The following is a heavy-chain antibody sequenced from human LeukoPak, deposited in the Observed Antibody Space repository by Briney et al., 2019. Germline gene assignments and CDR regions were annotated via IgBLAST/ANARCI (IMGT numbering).Heavy chain of an antibody. D-gene: IGHD5-12*01. CDR1: GFTFDDYA. J-gene: IGHJ4*02. CDR2: ISWNSGSI. V-gene: IGHV3-9*01. Sequence: GRSLRLSCAASGFTFDDYAMHWVRQAPGKGLEWVSGISWNSGSIGYADSVKGQFTISRDNAKNSLYLQMNSLRAEDTAVYYCARTAYILGGYNFDYWGQGTLVTVSS. CDR3: ARTAYILGGYNFDY.